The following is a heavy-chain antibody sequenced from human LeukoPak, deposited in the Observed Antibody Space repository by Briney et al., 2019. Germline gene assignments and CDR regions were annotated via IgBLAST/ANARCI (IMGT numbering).Heavy chain of an antibody. Sequence: SETLSLTCTVSGGSISRDYWSWIRQPPGKGLEWIGYIDYAGRTTYNPSLKSRVTISVDTSKNQFSLRLSSVTAADTAVYYCTRDRPGGSSLDYWGQGTLVTVSS. CDR1: GGSISRDY. D-gene: IGHD6-13*01. CDR3: TRDRPGGSSLDY. V-gene: IGHV4-59*01. J-gene: IGHJ4*02. CDR2: IDYAGRT.